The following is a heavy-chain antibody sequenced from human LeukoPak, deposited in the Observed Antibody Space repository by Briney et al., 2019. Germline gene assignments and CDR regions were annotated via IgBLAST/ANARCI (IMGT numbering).Heavy chain of an antibody. V-gene: IGHV4-59*01. Sequence: PSETLSLTCTVSGGSISSYYWSWIRQPPGKDLEWIGYIFYSGTTKYNPSLKSRVSISVDMSRSQFSLKLHSVTAADTAVYYCTRVSVHGYSDYWGQGTLVTVSS. CDR2: IFYSGTT. CDR1: GGSISSYY. J-gene: IGHJ4*02. CDR3: TRVSVHGYSDY.